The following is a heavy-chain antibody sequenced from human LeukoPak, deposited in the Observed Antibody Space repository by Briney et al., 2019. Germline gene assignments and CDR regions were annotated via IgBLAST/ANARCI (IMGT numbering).Heavy chain of an antibody. V-gene: IGHV1-69*01. CDR3: ARDLGVAGTFGY. CDR2: VIPIFGTA. CDR1: GGTFSSYA. D-gene: IGHD6-19*01. J-gene: IGHJ4*02. Sequence: GASVNLSCKASGGTFSSYAISWVRQAPGQGLEWMGGVIPIFGTANYAQKFQGRVTITADESTSTAYMELSSLRSEDTAVYYCARDLGVAGTFGYWGQGTLVTVSS.